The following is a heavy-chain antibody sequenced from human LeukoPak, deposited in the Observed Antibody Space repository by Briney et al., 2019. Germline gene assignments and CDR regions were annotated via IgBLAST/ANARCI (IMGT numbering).Heavy chain of an antibody. CDR2: ISSSGSTI. CDR1: GFTFSDYY. V-gene: IGHV3-11*01. D-gene: IGHD6-6*01. Sequence: PGGSLRLSCAASGFTFSDYYMSWIRQAPGKGLEWVSYISSSGSTIYYADSVKGRFTISRDNAKNSLYLQLNSLRAEDTAVYYCARDPSYSSSIDYWGQGTLVTVSS. J-gene: IGHJ4*02. CDR3: ARDPSYSSSIDY.